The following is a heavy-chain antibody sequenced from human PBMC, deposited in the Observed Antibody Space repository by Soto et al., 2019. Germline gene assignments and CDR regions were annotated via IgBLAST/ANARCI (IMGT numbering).Heavy chain of an antibody. V-gene: IGHV5-10-1*01. CDR1: GYSFTSYW. J-gene: IGHJ4*02. Sequence: PGESLKISCKGSGYSFTSYWISWVRQMPGKGLEWMGRIDPSDSYTNYSPSFQGHVTISVDKSISTAYLQWSSLKASDTAMYYCARQIYDSDTGPNFQYYFDSWGQGTQVTVSS. CDR2: IDPSDSYT. CDR3: ARQIYDSDTGPNFQYYFDS. D-gene: IGHD3-22*01.